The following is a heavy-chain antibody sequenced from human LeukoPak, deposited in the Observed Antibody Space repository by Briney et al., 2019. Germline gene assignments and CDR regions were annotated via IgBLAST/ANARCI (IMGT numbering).Heavy chain of an antibody. Sequence: SETLSLTSTVSGGSISSSYCSWIRQPPGKGLEWSGYIYYTGSTSYNSSLKSRVTISLDTSKSQFSLKLSSVTAADTAVYYCARGFAAASNFDDWGQGTLVTVSS. CDR1: GGSISSSY. J-gene: IGHJ4*02. D-gene: IGHD6-25*01. CDR2: IYYTGST. V-gene: IGHV4-59*01. CDR3: ARGFAAASNFDD.